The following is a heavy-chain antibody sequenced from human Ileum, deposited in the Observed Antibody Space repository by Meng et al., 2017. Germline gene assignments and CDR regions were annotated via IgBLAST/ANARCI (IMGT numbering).Heavy chain of an antibody. CDR3: AREPPAAAGTGADY. V-gene: IGHV4-31*03. CDR1: GGSISSGGYY. CDR2: IYYSGTT. D-gene: IGHD6-13*01. Sequence: QVQLQESGPGLVKPSQTLSRTCTVSGGSISSGGYYWSWIRQHPGKGLEWIGYIYYSGTTYYNPSLKSRVTISVDTSKNQFSLKPSSVTAADTAVYYCAREPPAAAGTGADYWGQGTLVTVSS. J-gene: IGHJ4*02.